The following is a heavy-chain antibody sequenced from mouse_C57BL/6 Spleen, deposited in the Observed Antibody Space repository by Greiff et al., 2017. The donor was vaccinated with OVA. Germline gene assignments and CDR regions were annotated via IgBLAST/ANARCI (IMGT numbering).Heavy chain of an antibody. CDR3: ARETGTYFDV. CDR1: GFTFSDYY. J-gene: IGHJ1*03. Sequence: EVQLVESEGGLVQPGSSMKLSCTASGFTFSDYYMAWVRQVPEKGLEWVANINYDGSSTYYLDSLKSRFIISRDNAKNILYLQMSSLKSEDTATYYCARETGTYFDVWGTGTTVTVSS. V-gene: IGHV5-16*01. CDR2: INYDGSST. D-gene: IGHD4-1*01.